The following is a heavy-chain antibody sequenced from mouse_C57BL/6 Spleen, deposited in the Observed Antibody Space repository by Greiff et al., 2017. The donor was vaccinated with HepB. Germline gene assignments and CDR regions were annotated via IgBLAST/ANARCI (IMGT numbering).Heavy chain of an antibody. CDR1: GYTFTSYW. CDR2: IDPSDSYT. V-gene: IGHV1-69*01. Sequence: QVQLQQPGAELVMPGASVKLSCKASGYTFTSYWMHWVKQRPGQGLEWIGEIDPSDSYTNYNQKFKGKSTLTVDKSSSTAYMQLSSLTSEDSAVYYCARPYYYCSTYWYFDVWGTGTTVTVSS. D-gene: IGHD1-1*01. J-gene: IGHJ1*03. CDR3: ARPYYYCSTYWYFDV.